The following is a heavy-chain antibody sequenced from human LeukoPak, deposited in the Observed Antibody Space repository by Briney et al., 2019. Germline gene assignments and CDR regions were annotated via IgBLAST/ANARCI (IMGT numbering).Heavy chain of an antibody. D-gene: IGHD7-27*01. CDR1: GFTFSSYG. CDR3: GRDLNWGAFDI. J-gene: IGHJ3*02. V-gene: IGHV3-23*01. Sequence: GGSLRLSCAGSGFTFSSYGMSWARQAPGKGLEWVSGIRANGETTYYADSVRGRFTISRDNSRSMVWLQMNSLTAEDTAMYYCGRDLNWGAFDIRGLGTLVTVSS. CDR2: IRANGETT.